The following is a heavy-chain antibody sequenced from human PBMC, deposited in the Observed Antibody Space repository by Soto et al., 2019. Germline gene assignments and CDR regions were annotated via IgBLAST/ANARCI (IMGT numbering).Heavy chain of an antibody. D-gene: IGHD3-16*01. CDR1: GFTYESYA. CDR2: INSGGTVA. CDR3: AISTGGFGGLFVVPSDY. J-gene: IGHJ4*02. V-gene: IGHV3-23*01. Sequence: GGSLRLSCAASGFTYESYAMSWVRQAPGKGLEWVSGINSGGTVAHYADSVKGRFAISRDNSKNTLSLEMNSLRVDDTGLYYCAISTGGFGGLFVVPSDYWGQGTLVTVSS.